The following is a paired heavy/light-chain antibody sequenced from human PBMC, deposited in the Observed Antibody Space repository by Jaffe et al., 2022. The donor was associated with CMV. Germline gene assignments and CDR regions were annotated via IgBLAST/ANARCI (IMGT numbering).Light chain of an antibody. J-gene: IGKJ1*01. V-gene: IGKV3-20*01. Sequence: EIVLTQSPGTLSLSPGDRATLSCRASQSVIDSYLAWHQQKPGQAPRLLIYGASTRAAGIPDRFSGSGSGTDFTLTISRLEPEDFAVYYCQRYDTTPKTFGQGTKVEI. CDR1: QSVIDSY. CDR3: QRYDTTPKT. CDR2: GAS.
Heavy chain of an antibody. Sequence: EVQLLESGGGLVQPGGSLRLSCAASGFSFSNYAMSWVRQAPGKGLEWVSDINYSGGSTSYADSVKGRFTISRDKTTNTLFLQMHSLRAEDTAVYYCARFAAYDVWGYYFDYWGQGTLVTVSS. V-gene: IGHV3-23*01. J-gene: IGHJ4*02. CDR3: ARFAAYDVWGYYFDY. D-gene: IGHD3-3*01. CDR1: GFSFSNYA. CDR2: INYSGGST.